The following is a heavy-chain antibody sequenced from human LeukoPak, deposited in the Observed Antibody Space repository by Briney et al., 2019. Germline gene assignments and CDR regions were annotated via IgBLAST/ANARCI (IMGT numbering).Heavy chain of an antibody. J-gene: IGHJ4*02. CDR2: IYYSGST. D-gene: IGHD3-3*01. CDR3: ARGAYYDFWFDY. Sequence: SETLSLTCTVSGGSISSYYWSWIRQPPGKGLEWIGYIYYSGSTNYNPSLKSRVTISVGTSKNQFSLKLSSVTAADTAVYYCARGAYYDFWFDYWGQGTLVTVSS. CDR1: GGSISSYY. V-gene: IGHV4-59*08.